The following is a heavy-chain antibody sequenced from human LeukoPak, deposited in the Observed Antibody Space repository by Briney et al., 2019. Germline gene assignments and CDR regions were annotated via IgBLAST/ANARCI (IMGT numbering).Heavy chain of an antibody. J-gene: IGHJ4*02. V-gene: IGHV3-7*03. Sequence: GGSLRLSCAASGFTFSSYWMSWVRQAPGKWLEWVANIKQDGSEKYYVDSVKGRFTISRDNAKNSLYLQMNSLRAEDTAVYYCAKAQGYSSGNYFDYWGQGTLVTVSS. CDR1: GFTFSSYW. D-gene: IGHD6-19*01. CDR2: IKQDGSEK. CDR3: AKAQGYSSGNYFDY.